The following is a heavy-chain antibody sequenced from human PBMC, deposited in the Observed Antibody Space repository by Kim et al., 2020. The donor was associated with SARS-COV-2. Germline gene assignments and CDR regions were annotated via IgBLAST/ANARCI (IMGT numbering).Heavy chain of an antibody. Sequence: GGSLRLSCAASGFTFSDYYMSWIRQAPGKGLEWVSYISSSSSYTNYADSVKGRFTISRDNAKNSLYLQMNSLRAEDTAVYYCARIIAGDWLFDYWGQGTLVTVSS. CDR2: ISSSSSYT. CDR3: ARIIAGDWLFDY. CDR1: GFTFSDYY. D-gene: IGHD6-13*01. J-gene: IGHJ4*02. V-gene: IGHV3-11*03.